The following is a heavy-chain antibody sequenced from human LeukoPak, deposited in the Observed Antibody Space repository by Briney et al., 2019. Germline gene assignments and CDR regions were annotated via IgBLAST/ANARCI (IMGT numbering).Heavy chain of an antibody. J-gene: IGHJ4*02. Sequence: GGSLRLSCAASGFTFSSYAMSWVRQAPGKGLEWVSAISGSGGSTYCADSVKGRFTISRDNSKNTLYLQMNSLRAEDTAVYYLEKAEGVPLLASIEYWGQGTLVTVSS. D-gene: IGHD1-26*01. CDR1: GFTFSSYA. V-gene: IGHV3-23*01. CDR3: EKAEGVPLLASIEY. CDR2: ISGSGGST.